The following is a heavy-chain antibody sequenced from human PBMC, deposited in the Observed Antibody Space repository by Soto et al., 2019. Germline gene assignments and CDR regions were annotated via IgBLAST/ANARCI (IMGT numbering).Heavy chain of an antibody. CDR2: IYYSGST. D-gene: IGHD6-13*01. V-gene: IGHV4-59*01. CDR3: AVTLSAAGPFDY. J-gene: IGHJ4*02. CDR1: GGSISSYY. Sequence: SETLSLTCTVSGGSISSYYWSWIRQPPGKGLEWIGYIYYSGSTNYNSSLKSRVTISVDTSKNQFSLKLSSVTAADTAVYYCAVTLSAAGPFDYWGQGTLVTVSS.